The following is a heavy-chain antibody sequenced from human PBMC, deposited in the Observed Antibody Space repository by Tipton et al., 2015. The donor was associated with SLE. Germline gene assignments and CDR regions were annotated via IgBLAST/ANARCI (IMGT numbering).Heavy chain of an antibody. CDR1: GVSFSTDSYF. CDR3: ASCLRSGRDWLYYYGMDV. V-gene: IGHV4-39*07. D-gene: IGHD1-26*01. Sequence: TLSLTYTVSGVSFSTDSYFWGWIRQPPGKGLEWIGSVYYTGSTFYNPSLKSRVTISVDTSKNQFSLTLSSVTAADTAVYYCASCLRSGRDWLYYYGMDVWGQGTTVTVSS. J-gene: IGHJ6*02. CDR2: VYYTGST.